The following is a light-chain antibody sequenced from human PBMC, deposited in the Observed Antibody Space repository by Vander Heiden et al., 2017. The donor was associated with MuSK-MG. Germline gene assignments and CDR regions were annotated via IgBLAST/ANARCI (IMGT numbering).Light chain of an antibody. V-gene: IGKV3-15*01. CDR1: QSINTN. Sequence: EVVMTQSPATLSVSPGERAIISCRASQSINTNLAWYQLKPGQAPRLLIYGSSTRDTAIPARFSGSGYGTEFTLTISSRQSEDYAVYYCQHNKNWPKYTFGQGTKMEIK. CDR2: GSS. J-gene: IGKJ2*01. CDR3: QHNKNWPKYT.